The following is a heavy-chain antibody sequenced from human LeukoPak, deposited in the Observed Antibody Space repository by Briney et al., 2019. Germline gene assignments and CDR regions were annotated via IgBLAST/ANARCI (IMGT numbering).Heavy chain of an antibody. Sequence: PGGSLRLSCAASGFTFNSQGMHWVPQAPGKGLEWVAGISYDGSNKYYADSVRGRFTISRDNSRNMLYLQMNSLRAEDTAVYFCATGASVTTIRLFDYWGQGTLVTVSS. CDR3: ATGASVTTIRLFDY. V-gene: IGHV3-30*03. CDR1: GFTFNSQG. J-gene: IGHJ4*02. CDR2: ISYDGSNK. D-gene: IGHD3-9*01.